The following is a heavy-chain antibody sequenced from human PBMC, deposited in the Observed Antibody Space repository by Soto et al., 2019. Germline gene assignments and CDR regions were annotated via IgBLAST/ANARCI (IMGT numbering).Heavy chain of an antibody. CDR2: IVVGSGNT. CDR1: GFTFTSSA. V-gene: IGHV1-58*01. D-gene: IGHD3-22*01. Sequence: SVKVSCKASGFTFTSSAVQWVRQARGQRLEWIGWIVVGSGNTNYAQKFQERVTITRDMSTSTAYMELSSLRSEDTAVYYCAADYTYYYDSSGYSRFDPWGQGTLVTVSS. J-gene: IGHJ5*02. CDR3: AADYTYYYDSSGYSRFDP.